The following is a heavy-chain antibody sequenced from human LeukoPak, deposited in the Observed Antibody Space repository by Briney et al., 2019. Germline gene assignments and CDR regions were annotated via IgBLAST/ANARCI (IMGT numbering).Heavy chain of an antibody. CDR3: AKWGDYDVLTGYYVSDY. CDR2: ITGSGGNT. CDR1: GFAFSNYA. D-gene: IGHD3-9*01. J-gene: IGHJ4*02. V-gene: IGHV3-23*01. Sequence: GASLRLSCAASGFAFSNYAMSWVRQAPGKGLEWVSAITGSGGNTYYADSVKGRFTTSRDNSKNTVFLQMNSLRAEDTAVYYCAKWGDYDVLTGYYVSDYWGQGTLVTVSS.